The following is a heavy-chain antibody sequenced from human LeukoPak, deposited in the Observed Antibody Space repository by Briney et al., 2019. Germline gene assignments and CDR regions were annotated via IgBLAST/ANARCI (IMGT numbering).Heavy chain of an antibody. D-gene: IGHD2-2*01. CDR2: INPSGGST. J-gene: IGHJ4*02. CDR1: GYTFTSYY. Sequence: ASVKVSCKASGYTFTSYYIHWVRQAPGQGLEWMGIINPSGGSTRYAQKFQGRVTMTRDTSTSTVYMELSSLRSEDTAVYYCARLAVWEAATPDYFDYWGQGTLVTVSS. CDR3: ARLAVWEAATPDYFDY. V-gene: IGHV1-46*01.